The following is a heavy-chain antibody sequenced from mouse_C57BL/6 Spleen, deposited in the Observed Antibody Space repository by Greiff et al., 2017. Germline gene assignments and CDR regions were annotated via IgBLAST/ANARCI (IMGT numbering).Heavy chain of an antibody. D-gene: IGHD1-1*01. Sequence: VQLQQSGPELVKPGASVKISCKASGYTFTDYYMNWVKQSHGKSLEWIGDINPNNGGTSYNQKFKGKDTLTVDKSSITAYMKLRSLTSEDSAVYYCETLDGRDFDYWGQGTTLTVSS. CDR3: ETLDGRDFDY. J-gene: IGHJ2*01. V-gene: IGHV1-26*01. CDR1: GYTFTDYY. CDR2: INPNNGGT.